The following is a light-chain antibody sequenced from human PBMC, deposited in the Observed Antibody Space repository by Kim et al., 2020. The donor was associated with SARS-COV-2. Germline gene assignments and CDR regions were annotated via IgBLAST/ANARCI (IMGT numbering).Light chain of an antibody. CDR3: HQSYRTPHT. J-gene: IGKJ2*01. V-gene: IGKV1-39*01. CDR1: ESISNY. CDR2: SAS. Sequence: DIQMTQSPSSLSASVGDRVTITCRASESISNYLHWYQQKPGEAPNLLIYSASNLASGVPSRFSGSASGTDFTLTISGLQPGDFATYYCHQSYRTPHTFGQGTKLEIK.